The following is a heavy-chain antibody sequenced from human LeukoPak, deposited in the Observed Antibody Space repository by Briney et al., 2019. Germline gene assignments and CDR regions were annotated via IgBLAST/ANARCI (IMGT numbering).Heavy chain of an antibody. CDR1: GFTVSSYS. Sequence: GGSLRLSCAASGFTVSSYSMNWVRQAPGKGLEWVSSISSSSSYIYYADSAKGRFTISRDNAKNSLYLQMNSLRTEDTAVYYCARDAMVRGVINYYGMDVWGKGTTVTVSS. CDR2: ISSSSSYI. CDR3: ARDAMVRGVINYYGMDV. V-gene: IGHV3-21*01. D-gene: IGHD3-10*01. J-gene: IGHJ6*04.